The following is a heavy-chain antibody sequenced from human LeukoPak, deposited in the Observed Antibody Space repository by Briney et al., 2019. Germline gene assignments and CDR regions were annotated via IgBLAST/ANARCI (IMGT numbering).Heavy chain of an antibody. D-gene: IGHD3-3*01. CDR1: GFTVSSDY. CDR3: AKDPKLRSPDYFDY. V-gene: IGHV3-66*01. J-gene: IGHJ4*02. Sequence: GGSLRLSCAASGFTVSSDYMSWVRQAPGKGLEWVSVIYSGGSTYYADSVKGRFTISRDNSKNTLYLQMNSLRAEDTAVYYCAKDPKLRSPDYFDYWGQGTLVTVSS. CDR2: IYSGGST.